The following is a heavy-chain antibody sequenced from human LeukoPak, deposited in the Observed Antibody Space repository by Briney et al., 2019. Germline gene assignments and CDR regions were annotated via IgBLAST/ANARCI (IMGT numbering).Heavy chain of an antibody. CDR3: VRHRGTSFYNVLTGYLDAFEI. J-gene: IGHJ3*02. V-gene: IGHV4-59*08. CDR1: GGSINSYY. CDR2: ILHGGSS. D-gene: IGHD3-9*01. Sequence: AETLSLTCSVSGGSINSYYWSWIRQSPGKGLEWIGYILHGGSSDYNPSLKSRVTISSDASKKQFSLNLNSVTAADTAVYYCVRHRGTSFYNVLTGYLDAFEIWGRGTMVTVSS.